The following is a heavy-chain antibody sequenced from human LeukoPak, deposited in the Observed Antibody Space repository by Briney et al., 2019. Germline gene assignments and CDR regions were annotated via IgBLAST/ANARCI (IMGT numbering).Heavy chain of an antibody. CDR2: VNESGGT. CDR1: IDSFSNYH. J-gene: IGHJ5*02. Sequence: SETLSLTCAVYIDSFSNYHWNWIRQTPAKGLEWIGEVNESGGTNISPSLRSRVILSVDTSKNQFSLKLISVTVADTAVYYCARGQGATVPQVGKNWFDPWGQGARVTVSS. D-gene: IGHD1-26*01. CDR3: ARGQGATVPQVGKNWFDP. V-gene: IGHV4-34*01.